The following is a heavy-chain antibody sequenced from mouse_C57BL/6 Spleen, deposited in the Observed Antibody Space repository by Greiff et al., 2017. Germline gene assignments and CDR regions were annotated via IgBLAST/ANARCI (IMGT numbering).Heavy chain of an antibody. CDR2: IDPSDSYT. D-gene: IGHD3-2*02. CDR3: AMSRQLRLEVAY. V-gene: IGHV1-69*01. Sequence: QVQLQQPGAELVMPGASVKLSCKASGYTFTSYWMHWVKQRPGQGLEWIGEIDPSDSYTNYNQKFKGKSTLTVDKSSSTAYMQLSSLTSEESAVYYCAMSRQLRLEVAYWGQGTLVTVSA. CDR1: GYTFTSYW. J-gene: IGHJ3*01.